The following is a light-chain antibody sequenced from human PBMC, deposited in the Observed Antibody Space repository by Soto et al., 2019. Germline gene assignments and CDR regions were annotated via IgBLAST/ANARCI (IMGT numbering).Light chain of an antibody. V-gene: IGLV2-14*01. J-gene: IGLJ2*01. CDR2: EVN. Sequence: QSVLTQPASVSGSPGQSITISCTGTSSDVGGYNYVSWYQQHPGKAPKLMIYEVNNRPSGVSNRFSGSKSGNTASLTISGLQAEDEADYYCSSYTSSSTLGVFGGGTKVTVL. CDR3: SSYTSSSTLGV. CDR1: SSDVGGYNY.